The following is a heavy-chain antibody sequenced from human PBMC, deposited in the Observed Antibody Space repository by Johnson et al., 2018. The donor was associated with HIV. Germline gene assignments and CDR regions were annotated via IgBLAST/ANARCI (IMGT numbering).Heavy chain of an antibody. J-gene: IGHJ3*02. V-gene: IGHV3-30-3*01. D-gene: IGHD6-6*01. CDR2: VSYDGSNK. CDR3: SVAPRPGDVYDI. CDR1: GFTFDDYA. Sequence: QVQLVESGGGLVQPGRSLRLSCAASGFTFDDYAMHWVRQAPGKGLEWVAVVSYDGSNKYYAASVKGRFTISRDNSTNTLHLQMNSLRVEDTALYSCSVAPRPGDVYDIWGQGTMVTVSS.